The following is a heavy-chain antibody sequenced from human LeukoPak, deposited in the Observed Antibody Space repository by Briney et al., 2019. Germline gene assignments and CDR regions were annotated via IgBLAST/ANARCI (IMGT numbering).Heavy chain of an antibody. V-gene: IGHV4-39*02. CDR1: GGSISSSSYY. J-gene: IGHJ4*02. CDR3: AREGVGYSSGWYRRGPNFDY. D-gene: IGHD6-19*01. Sequence: PSETLSLTCTVSGGSISSSSYYWGWIRQPPGKGLEWIGSIYYSGSTYYNPSLKSRVTISVDTSKNQFSLKLSSVTAADTAVYYCAREGVGYSSGWYRRGPNFDYWGQGTLVTVSS. CDR2: IYYSGST.